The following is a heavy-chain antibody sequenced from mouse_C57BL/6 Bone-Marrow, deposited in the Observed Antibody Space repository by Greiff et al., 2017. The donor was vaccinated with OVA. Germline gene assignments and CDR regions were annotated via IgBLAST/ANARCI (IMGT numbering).Heavy chain of an antibody. CDR2: IDPETGGT. CDR1: GYTFTDYE. V-gene: IGHV1-15*01. CDR3: TRGGFITTVVAIYYYAMDY. D-gene: IGHD1-1*01. J-gene: IGHJ4*01. Sequence: QVQLKESGAELVRPGASVTLSCKASGYTFTDYEMHWVKQTPVHGLEWIGAIDPETGGTAYNQKFKGKAILTADKSSSTAYMELRSLTSEDSAVYYGTRGGFITTVVAIYYYAMDYWGQGTSVTVAS.